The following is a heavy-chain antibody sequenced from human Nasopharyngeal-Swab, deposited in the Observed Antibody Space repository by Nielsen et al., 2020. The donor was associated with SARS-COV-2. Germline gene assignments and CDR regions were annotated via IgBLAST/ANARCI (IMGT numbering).Heavy chain of an antibody. V-gene: IGHV3-74*01. CDR2: IDTDGSTT. Sequence: GESLKISCAASGFTFSRYWMHWVRQVPGKGLVWVSRIDTDGSTTDHADSVKGRFTISRDNAKNTLYLQMNNLRAEDTALYYCARDVAGAESAWGQGTLVTVSS. D-gene: IGHD2-21*01. CDR1: GFTFSRYW. CDR3: ARDVAGAESA. J-gene: IGHJ5*02.